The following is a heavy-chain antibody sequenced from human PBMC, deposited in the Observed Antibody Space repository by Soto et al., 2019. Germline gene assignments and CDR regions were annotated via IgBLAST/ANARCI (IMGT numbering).Heavy chain of an antibody. CDR3: ALKYYYDSSGPWDY. CDR2: IVVGSGNT. V-gene: IGHV1-58*01. J-gene: IGHJ4*02. D-gene: IGHD3-22*01. CDR1: GFTFSTTA. Sequence: SVKVSCNAAGFTFSTTAVQLVRQSRGQRLEWIGWIVVGSGNTNYAQKFQERVTITRDMSTSTVYMELSSLRYEDTAVYYCALKYYYDSSGPWDYWGQGTLVTVSS.